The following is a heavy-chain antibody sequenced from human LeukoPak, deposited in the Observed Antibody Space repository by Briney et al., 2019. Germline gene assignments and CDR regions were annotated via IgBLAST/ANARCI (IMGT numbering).Heavy chain of an antibody. CDR2: IYYSGST. V-gene: IGHV4-39*01. J-gene: IGHJ4*02. D-gene: IGHD3-22*01. CDR3: ARHLYDSSGYFDY. Sequence: PSETLSLTCTVSGASISSYYWSWIRQPPGKGLEWIGSIYYSGSTYYNPSLKSRVTISVDTSKNQFSLKLSSVTAADTAVYFCARHLYDSSGYFDYWGQGTLVTVSS. CDR1: GASISSYY.